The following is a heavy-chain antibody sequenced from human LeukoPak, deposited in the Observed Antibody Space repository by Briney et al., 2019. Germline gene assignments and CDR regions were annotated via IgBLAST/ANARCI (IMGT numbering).Heavy chain of an antibody. Sequence: GGSLRLSCAASGFTFNSYAMSWVRQAPGKGLEWVSAISGSGGSTYYADSVKGRFTISRDNSKNTLYLQMNSMRAEDTAVYYCAKTPAPNTMIVVVMYFDYWGKGTLVTVSS. CDR3: AKTPAPNTMIVVVMYFDY. J-gene: IGHJ4*02. CDR1: GFTFNSYA. V-gene: IGHV3-23*01. D-gene: IGHD3-22*01. CDR2: ISGSGGST.